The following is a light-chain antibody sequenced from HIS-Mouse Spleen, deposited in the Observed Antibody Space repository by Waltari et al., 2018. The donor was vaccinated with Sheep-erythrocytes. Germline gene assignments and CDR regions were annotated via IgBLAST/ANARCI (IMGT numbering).Light chain of an antibody. CDR2: AGS. V-gene: IGLV2-23*01. CDR3: CSYAGSSTPWV. CDR1: SSDVGSYNL. Sequence: QSALTQPASVSGSPGQSITISCTGTSSDVGSYNLVSWYQQHPGKAPKLMIYAGSTLPSGVSNRFSGSKSGNTASLTISGLQAEDEADYYCCSYAGSSTPWVFGGGTKLTVL. J-gene: IGLJ3*02.